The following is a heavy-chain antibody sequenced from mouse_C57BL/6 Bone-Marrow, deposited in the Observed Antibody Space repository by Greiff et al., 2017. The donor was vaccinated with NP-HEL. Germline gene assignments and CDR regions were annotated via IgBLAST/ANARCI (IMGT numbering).Heavy chain of an antibody. CDR1: GFTFSDYY. D-gene: IGHD2-5*01. V-gene: IGHV5-12*01. J-gene: IGHJ4*01. CDR3: ARRSPLTIVTHYAMDY. CDR2: ISNGGGST. Sequence: DVMLVESGGGLVQPGGSLKLSCAASGFTFSDYYMYWVRQTPEKRLEWVAYISNGGGSTYYPDTVKGRFTISRDNAKNTLYLQMSRLKSEDTAMYYCARRSPLTIVTHYAMDYWGQGTSVTVSS.